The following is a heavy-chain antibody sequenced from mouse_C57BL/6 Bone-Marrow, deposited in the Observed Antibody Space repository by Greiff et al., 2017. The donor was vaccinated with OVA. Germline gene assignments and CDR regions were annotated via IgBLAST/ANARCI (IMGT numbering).Heavy chain of an antibody. CDR2: INPSSGYT. CDR1: GYTFTSYT. CDR3: ARSGGFAY. J-gene: IGHJ3*01. Sequence: QVHVKKSGAELARPGASVKMSCKASGYTFTSYTMHWVKQRPGQGLEWIGYINPSSGYTKYNQKFKDKATLTADKSSSTAYMQLSSLTSEDSAVYYCARSGGFAYWGQGTLVTVSA. V-gene: IGHV1-4*01.